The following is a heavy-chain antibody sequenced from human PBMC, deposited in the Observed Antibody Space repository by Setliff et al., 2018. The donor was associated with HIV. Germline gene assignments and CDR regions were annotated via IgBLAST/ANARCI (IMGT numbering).Heavy chain of an antibody. Sequence: ASVKVSCKASGGTFSSYTISWVRQAPGQGLEWMGRIIPILGIANYAQKFQGRVTITADKSTSTAYMELSSLRSEDSAVYYCARERGYFRITMVVVAAFDIWGQGTMVTVSS. CDR1: GGTFSSYT. CDR2: IIPILGIA. D-gene: IGHD3-22*01. CDR3: ARERGYFRITMVVVAAFDI. V-gene: IGHV1-69*04. J-gene: IGHJ3*02.